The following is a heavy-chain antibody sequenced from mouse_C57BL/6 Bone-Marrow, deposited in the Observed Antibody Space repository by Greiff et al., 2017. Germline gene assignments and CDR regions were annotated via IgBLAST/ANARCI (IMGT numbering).Heavy chain of an antibody. D-gene: IGHD1-1*01. CDR2: IYPSDSET. CDR1: GYTFTSYW. V-gene: IGHV1-61*01. CDR3: ARVGYYGSSYNFDD. J-gene: IGHJ2*01. Sequence: VQLQQPGAELVRPGSSVKLSCKASGYTFTSYWMDWVKQRPGQGLEWIGNIYPSDSETHYNQKFKDKATLTVDKSSSTAYMQLSSLTSEDSAVYYCARVGYYGSSYNFDDWGQGTTLTVSS.